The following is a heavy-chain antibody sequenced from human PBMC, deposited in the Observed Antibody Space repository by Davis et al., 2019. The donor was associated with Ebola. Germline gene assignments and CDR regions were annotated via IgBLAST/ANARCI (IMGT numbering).Heavy chain of an antibody. D-gene: IGHD3-22*01. CDR2: ISYDGSNQ. J-gene: IGHJ2*01. CDR3: VKELEAGPNYYYFDL. CDR1: GFAFSTYG. V-gene: IGHV3-30*18. Sequence: GGSLRLSCAASGFAFSTYGMHWVRQAPGKGLEWVAVISYDGSNQYYADSVKGRFTISRDNSKNTVYLQMTSLRVEDTAVYYCVKELEAGPNYYYFDLWGRGTLVTVSS.